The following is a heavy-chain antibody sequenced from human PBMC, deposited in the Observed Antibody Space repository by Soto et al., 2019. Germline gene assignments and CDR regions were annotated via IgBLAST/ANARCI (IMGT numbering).Heavy chain of an antibody. CDR3: ARYSIAARRGIDY. J-gene: IGHJ4*02. CDR2: IYHSGST. V-gene: IGHV4-30-2*01. CDR1: GGSVRSGGYS. Sequence: SSETQSLTCAVSGGSVRSGGYSWIWIRQPPGKGLEWIGYIYHSGSTYYNPSLKSRVTISVDRSKNQFSLKLSSVTAADAAVYYCARYSIAARRGIDYWGQGTLVTVSS. D-gene: IGHD6-6*01.